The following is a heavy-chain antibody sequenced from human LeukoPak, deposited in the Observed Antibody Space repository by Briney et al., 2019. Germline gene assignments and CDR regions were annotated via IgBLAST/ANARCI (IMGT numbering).Heavy chain of an antibody. Sequence: ASVKVSCKASGYTFTSYDISWVRQAPGQGLEWMGWISAYNGNTNYAQKLQGRVTMTTDTSTSTAYMELRSLRSDDTAVYYCARDSLRYFDWLLLSRLDDAFDIWGQGTMVTVS. CDR2: ISAYNGNT. J-gene: IGHJ3*02. V-gene: IGHV1-18*01. CDR3: ARDSLRYFDWLLLSRLDDAFDI. D-gene: IGHD3-9*01. CDR1: GYTFTSYD.